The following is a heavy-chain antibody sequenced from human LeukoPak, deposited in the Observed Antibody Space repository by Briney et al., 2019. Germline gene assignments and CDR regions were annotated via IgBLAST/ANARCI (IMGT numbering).Heavy chain of an antibody. Sequence: GGSLGLSCAASGFTFSSYAMSWVRQAPGKGLEWVSAISGSGGSTYYADSVKGRFTISRDNSKNTLYLQMNSLRAEDTAVYYCAKGKGYNWNGYWGQGTLVTVSS. V-gene: IGHV3-23*01. D-gene: IGHD1-20*01. CDR2: ISGSGGST. CDR1: GFTFSSYA. J-gene: IGHJ4*02. CDR3: AKGKGYNWNGY.